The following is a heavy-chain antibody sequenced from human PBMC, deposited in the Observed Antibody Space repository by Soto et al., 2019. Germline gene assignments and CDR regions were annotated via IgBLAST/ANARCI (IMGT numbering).Heavy chain of an antibody. CDR3: ARHTVTIRAGFDY. CDR2: THYSGNT. Sequence: PSETLSLTCTVSGGSISTYYWDWILQPPGKELEWIGYTHYSGNTNYHPSLKSRVTISLDTSRNQFSLKLSSVTAADTAIYYCARHTVTIRAGFDYWGQGALVTVSS. J-gene: IGHJ4*02. CDR1: GGSISTYY. V-gene: IGHV4-59*01. D-gene: IGHD4-17*01.